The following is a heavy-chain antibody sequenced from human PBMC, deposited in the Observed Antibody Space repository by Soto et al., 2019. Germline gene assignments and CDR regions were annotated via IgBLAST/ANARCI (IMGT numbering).Heavy chain of an antibody. CDR3: AKRERWPDSGPY. Sequence: EVQLLESGGGLVQPGGSLRLSCAASGFAFTTYSMTWVRQAPGKGLEWVSDISAGGDNTYYADSVKGRFTISRDNSKNTLDLQMNSLRAEDTALYYCAKRERWPDSGPYWGKGTLVTVSS. CDR1: GFAFTTYS. J-gene: IGHJ4*02. V-gene: IGHV3-23*01. D-gene: IGHD4-17*01. CDR2: ISAGGDNT.